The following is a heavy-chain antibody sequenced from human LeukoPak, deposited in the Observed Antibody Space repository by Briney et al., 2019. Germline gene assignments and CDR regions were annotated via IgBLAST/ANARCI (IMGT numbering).Heavy chain of an antibody. V-gene: IGHV3-30-3*01. CDR3: AREGVVGISHY. J-gene: IGHJ4*02. Sequence: GESLRLSCAASGFSVSNKYMSWVRQAPGKGLEWVAVISYDGSNKYYADSVKGRFTISRDNSKNTLYLQMNSLRAEDTAVYCCAREGVVGISHYWGQGTLVTVSS. CDR1: GFSVSNKY. CDR2: ISYDGSNK. D-gene: IGHD1-26*01.